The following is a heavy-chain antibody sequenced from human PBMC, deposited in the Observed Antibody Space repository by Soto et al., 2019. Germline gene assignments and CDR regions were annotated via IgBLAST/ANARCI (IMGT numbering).Heavy chain of an antibody. J-gene: IGHJ5*02. V-gene: IGHV3-74*01. CDR2: INSDGSST. CDR3: ARDLYSGSPFDP. CDR1: GFTFSSYW. D-gene: IGHD6-19*01. Sequence: GESLKISCAASGFTFSSYWMHWVRQAPGKGLVWVSRINSDGSSTSYADSVKGRFTISRDNAKNTLYLQMNSLRAEDTAVYYCARDLYSGSPFDPWGQGTLVTVSS.